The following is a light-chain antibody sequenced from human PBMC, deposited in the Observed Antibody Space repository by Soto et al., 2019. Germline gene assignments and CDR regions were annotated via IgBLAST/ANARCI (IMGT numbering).Light chain of an antibody. CDR3: KQYYTSPTWR. CDR2: WAS. Sequence: DVGMTQTNESLAVSLGERATINCKSSQSIFYSSNNKNYLAWYQQKPGQPPKLLIYWASTRESGVPDRFSGSGSGTDFTLTISSLQAEDVAVYYCKQYYTSPTWRFGQGTKVDI. V-gene: IGKV4-1*01. J-gene: IGKJ1*01. CDR1: QSIFYSSNNKNY.